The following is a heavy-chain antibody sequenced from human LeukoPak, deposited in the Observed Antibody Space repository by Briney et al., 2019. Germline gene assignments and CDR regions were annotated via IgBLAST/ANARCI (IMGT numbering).Heavy chain of an antibody. J-gene: IGHJ3*02. D-gene: IGHD2-15*01. CDR3: ARDCSGADCYSDNAFDI. V-gene: IGHV1-2*02. CDR1: GYTFTDYY. CDR2: IDPSDGDT. Sequence: ASVKVSCKTSGYTFTDYYMQWVRQAPGQGLEWMGWIDPSDGDTKSARKFQGRVTMTRDTSISTAYLELSRLTSDDTAIYYCARDCSGADCYSDNAFDIWSQGTMVTVSS.